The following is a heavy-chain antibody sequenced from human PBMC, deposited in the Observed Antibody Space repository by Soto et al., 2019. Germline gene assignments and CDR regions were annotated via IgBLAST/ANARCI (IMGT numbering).Heavy chain of an antibody. CDR2: ISGYSGNA. D-gene: IGHD3-10*01. CDR3: AKRPSGTTWGESDY. V-gene: IGHV1-18*04. Sequence: QVQVMQSGAEVKKTGDSVKVSCKTSGYIFSDYGINWVRQAPGPGLEWMGWISGYSGNANLAQKFQGRVTMTTDKSTVTTYMEMRRLRSYDTAVYYCAKRPSGTTWGESDYWGQGTLVTVS. J-gene: IGHJ4*02. CDR1: GYIFSDYG.